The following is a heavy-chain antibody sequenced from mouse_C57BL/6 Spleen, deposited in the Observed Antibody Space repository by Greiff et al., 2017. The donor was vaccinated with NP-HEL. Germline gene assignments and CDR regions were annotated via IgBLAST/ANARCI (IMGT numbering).Heavy chain of an antibody. D-gene: IGHD2-5*01. CDR2: IYPRSGNT. CDR3: ESYYSNYGYARDY. V-gene: IGHV1-81*01. Sequence: QVQLQQSGAELARPGASVKLSCKASGYTFTSYGISWVKQRTGQGLEWIGEIYPRSGNTYYNEKFKGKATLTEDKSYSTAYMELRRLTSEDSAVYFCESYYSNYGYARDYWGQGTSVTVAS. CDR1: GYTFTSYG. J-gene: IGHJ4*01.